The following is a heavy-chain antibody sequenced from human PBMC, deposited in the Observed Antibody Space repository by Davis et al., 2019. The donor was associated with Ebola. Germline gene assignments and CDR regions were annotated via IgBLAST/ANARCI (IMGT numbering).Heavy chain of an antibody. D-gene: IGHD1/OR15-1a*01. CDR3: ARDGYFGTSGRIGWGALDI. V-gene: IGHV3-30*02. Sequence: GESLKISCAASGFTLNNYGMHWVRQAPGKGLEWVALISFDGNIKYYADSVKGQFTISRDISRNTVYLQMNSLRGEDTAVYYCARDGYFGTSGRIGWGALDIWGQGTMVIVSS. J-gene: IGHJ3*02. CDR2: ISFDGNIK. CDR1: GFTLNNYG.